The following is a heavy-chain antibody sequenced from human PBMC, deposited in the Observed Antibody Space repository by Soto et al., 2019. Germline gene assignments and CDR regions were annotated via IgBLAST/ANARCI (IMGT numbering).Heavy chain of an antibody. Sequence: WIRQRPGKGLEWVAVISYDGSNKYYADSVKGRFTISRDNSKNTLYLQMNSLRAEDTAVYYCAREDIVVVPAAFDYWGQGTLVTVSS. CDR2: ISYDGSNK. CDR3: AREDIVVVPAAFDY. D-gene: IGHD2-2*01. J-gene: IGHJ4*02. V-gene: IGHV3-30-3*01.